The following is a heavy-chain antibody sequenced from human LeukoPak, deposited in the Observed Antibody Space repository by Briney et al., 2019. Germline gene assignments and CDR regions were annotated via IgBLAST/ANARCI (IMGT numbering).Heavy chain of an antibody. Sequence: SETLSLTCAVYGGSFSGYYWSWIRQPPGKGLEWIGEINHSGSTNYNPSLKSRVTMSVDTSKNQFPLKLSSVTAADTAVYYCARRAYYGSGTRWFDPWGQGTLVTVSS. D-gene: IGHD3-10*01. V-gene: IGHV4-34*01. CDR2: INHSGST. J-gene: IGHJ5*02. CDR1: GGSFSGYY. CDR3: ARRAYYGSGTRWFDP.